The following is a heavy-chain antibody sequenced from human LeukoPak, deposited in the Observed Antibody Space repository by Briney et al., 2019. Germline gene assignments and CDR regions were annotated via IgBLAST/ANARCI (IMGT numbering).Heavy chain of an antibody. D-gene: IGHD1/OR15-1a*01. Sequence: ASVKVSCKASGYSFTSYDINWVRQATGQGLEWMGYMNPNSYKTGYAQKYQGRVTMTRNTSISTAYMELSSLRSEDTAVYYCTRGNNGNDYWGQGTLVTVSS. CDR1: GYSFTSYD. V-gene: IGHV1-8*01. J-gene: IGHJ4*02. CDR2: MNPNSYKT. CDR3: TRGNNGNDY.